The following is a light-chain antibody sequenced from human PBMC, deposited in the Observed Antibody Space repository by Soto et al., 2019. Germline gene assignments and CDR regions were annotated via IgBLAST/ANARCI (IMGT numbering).Light chain of an antibody. V-gene: IGKV1-5*01. J-gene: IGKJ1*01. Sequence: DIQMTQSPSTLSVSVGDTVTITCRANQSISEFLAWYQQKPGKAPKLLIYDAFGLEKGVPSRFGGSGSGTEFTLTINSLQPDDLGTDYCQQYNTYPWTFGQGTKVDFK. CDR1: QSISEF. CDR3: QQYNTYPWT. CDR2: DAF.